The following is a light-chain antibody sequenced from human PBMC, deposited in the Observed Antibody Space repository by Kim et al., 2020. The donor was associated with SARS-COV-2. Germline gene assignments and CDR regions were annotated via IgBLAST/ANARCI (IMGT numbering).Light chain of an antibody. Sequence: DIQMTQSPSSLSASVGDRVTITCQASQDISNYLNWYQQKPGKAPKLLIYDASNLETGVPSRFSGSGSGTDFTFTISSLQPEDIATYYCQQYDNLPLTFGAETKVEIK. J-gene: IGKJ4*01. CDR1: QDISNY. CDR2: DAS. V-gene: IGKV1-33*01. CDR3: QQYDNLPLT.